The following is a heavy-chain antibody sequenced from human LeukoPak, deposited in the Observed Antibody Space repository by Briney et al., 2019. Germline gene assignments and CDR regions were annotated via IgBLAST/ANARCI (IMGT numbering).Heavy chain of an antibody. CDR3: AKGSGINHYHWIDP. CDR1: EFTFTTYW. V-gene: IGHV3-7*05. CDR2: MKEDGSES. D-gene: IGHD1-14*01. Sequence: PGGSLRLSCAASEFTFTTYWLSWVRQAPGKGLEWVANMKEDGSESQYADSVKGRFTISRDNAKRSVYLQMDSLRAKDTALYYCAKGSGINHYHWIDPWGQGTLVTVSS. J-gene: IGHJ5*02.